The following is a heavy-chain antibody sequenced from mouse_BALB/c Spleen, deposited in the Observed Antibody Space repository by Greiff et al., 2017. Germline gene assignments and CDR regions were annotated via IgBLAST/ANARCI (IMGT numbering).Heavy chain of an antibody. D-gene: IGHD1-1*02. J-gene: IGHJ1*01. CDR3: ARRGETYYGYWYFDV. CDR2: ISNGGGST. Sequence: EVQLQESGGGLVQPGGSLKLSCAASGFTFSSYTMSWVRQTPVKRLEWVAYISNGGGSTYYPDTVKGRFTISRDNAKNTLYLQMSSLKSEDTAMYYCARRGETYYGYWYFDVWGAGTTVTVSS. CDR1: GFTFSSYT. V-gene: IGHV5-12-2*01.